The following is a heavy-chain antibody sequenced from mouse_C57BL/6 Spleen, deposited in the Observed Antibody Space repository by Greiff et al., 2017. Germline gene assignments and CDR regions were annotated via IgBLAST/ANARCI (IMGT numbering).Heavy chain of an antibody. CDR3: ARHWDYYGRRYAMDY. D-gene: IGHD1-1*01. CDR1: GFTFSSYT. Sequence: EVQGVESGGGLVKPGGSLKLSCAASGFTFSSYTMSWVRQTPEKRLEWVATISGGGGNTYYPDSVQGRFTISRDTSKNTLYLQMSSLRSEDTALYYCARHWDYYGRRYAMDYWGQGTSVTVSS. V-gene: IGHV5-9*01. J-gene: IGHJ4*01. CDR2: ISGGGGNT.